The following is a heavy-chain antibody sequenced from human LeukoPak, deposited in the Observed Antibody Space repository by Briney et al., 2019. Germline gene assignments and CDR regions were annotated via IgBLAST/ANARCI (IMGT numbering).Heavy chain of an antibody. CDR1: GFTFSSCW. J-gene: IGHJ6*03. D-gene: IGHD2-15*01. V-gene: IGHV3-7*01. CDR2: IKQDGSEK. CDR3: ARSGAATLNYYYYYMDV. Sequence: GGSLRLSCAASGFTFSSCWMSWVRQAPGKGLEWVANIKQDGSEKYYVDSVKGRFTISRDNAKNSLYLQMNSLRAEDTAVYYCARSGAATLNYYYYYMDVWGKGTTVTVSS.